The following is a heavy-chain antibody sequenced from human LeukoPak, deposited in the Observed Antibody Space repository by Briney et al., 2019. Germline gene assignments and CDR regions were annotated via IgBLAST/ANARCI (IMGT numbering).Heavy chain of an antibody. Sequence: GGSLRLSCAASGFTFSSYWMSWVRQAPGKGLEWVASIKQDGSEKNYVDSVKGRFTISRDNAKNSLFLQMNSLRPEDTAVYYCARDSGRVNYWGQGTLVTVSS. CDR2: IKQDGSEK. CDR3: ARDSGRVNY. V-gene: IGHV3-7*01. J-gene: IGHJ4*02. CDR1: GFTFSSYW. D-gene: IGHD6-19*01.